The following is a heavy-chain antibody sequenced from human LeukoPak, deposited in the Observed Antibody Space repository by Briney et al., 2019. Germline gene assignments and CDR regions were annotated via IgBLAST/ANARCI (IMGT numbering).Heavy chain of an antibody. CDR1: GYTFTGYY. V-gene: IGHV1-2*02. CDR2: INPNSGGT. Sequence: ASVKVSCKASGYTFTGYYIHWVRQAPGQGLEWMGWINPNSGGTNYAQKFQGRVTTTRDTSISTAYMELSRLRSDDTAVYYCARMATAYDAFDIWGQGTMVTVSS. J-gene: IGHJ3*02. CDR3: ARMATAYDAFDI. D-gene: IGHD5-24*01.